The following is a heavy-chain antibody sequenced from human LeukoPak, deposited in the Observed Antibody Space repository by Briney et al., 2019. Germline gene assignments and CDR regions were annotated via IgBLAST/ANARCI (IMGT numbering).Heavy chain of an antibody. J-gene: IGHJ4*02. D-gene: IGHD7-27*01. CDR3: ARDNWGRPLDY. CDR1: GFTFSSNY. V-gene: IGHV3-66*01. Sequence: PGGSLRLSCAASGFTFSSNYMSWVRQAPGKGLEWVSVIYSGGSTYYADSVKGRFNISRDNSKNTLYLQMNSLRAEDTAVYYCARDNWGRPLDYWGQGTLVTVSS. CDR2: IYSGGST.